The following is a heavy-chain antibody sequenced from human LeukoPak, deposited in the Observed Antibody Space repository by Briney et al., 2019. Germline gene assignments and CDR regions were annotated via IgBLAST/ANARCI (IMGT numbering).Heavy chain of an antibody. CDR3: ARATVTTFNWFDP. D-gene: IGHD4-17*01. Sequence: SVKVSCKASGGTVSSYAISWVRQAPGQGLEWMGGIIPIVGTAKYAQKFQGRVTITADESTSTAYMELRSLRSEDTAVYYCARATVTTFNWFDPWGQGTLVTVSS. CDR1: GGTVSSYA. V-gene: IGHV1-69*13. J-gene: IGHJ5*02. CDR2: IIPIVGTA.